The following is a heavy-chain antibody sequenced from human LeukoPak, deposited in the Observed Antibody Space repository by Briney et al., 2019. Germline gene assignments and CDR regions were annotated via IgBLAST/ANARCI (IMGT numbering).Heavy chain of an antibody. Sequence: ASVKVSCKASGGTFSSYAISWVRQAPGQGLEWMGGIIPILGTANYAQKFQGRVTITTDESTSTAYMELSSLRSEDTAVYYCARDSGFGEPPYYYYYMDVWGKGTTVTVSS. D-gene: IGHD3-10*01. CDR2: IIPILGTA. V-gene: IGHV1-69*05. CDR1: GGTFSSYA. CDR3: ARDSGFGEPPYYYYYMDV. J-gene: IGHJ6*03.